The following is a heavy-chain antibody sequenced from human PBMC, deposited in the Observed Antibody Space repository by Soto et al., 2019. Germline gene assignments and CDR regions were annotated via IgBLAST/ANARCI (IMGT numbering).Heavy chain of an antibody. CDR2: ISTGGTTI. Sequence: EVHLVESGGGLVQPGGSLRLSCAASGFTFSNSEMNWVRQAPGRGLEGVSYISTGGTTIYYADSVKSRFTISRDNAKNSLYLQMNSLRAEDTAVYYCARDKRAYSGYDSGFDYWGQGTLVTVSS. V-gene: IGHV3-48*03. CDR3: ARDKRAYSGYDSGFDY. D-gene: IGHD5-12*01. CDR1: GFTFSNSE. J-gene: IGHJ4*02.